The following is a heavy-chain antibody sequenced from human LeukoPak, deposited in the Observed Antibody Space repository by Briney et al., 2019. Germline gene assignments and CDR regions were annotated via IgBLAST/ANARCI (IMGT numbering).Heavy chain of an antibody. D-gene: IGHD3-16*01. J-gene: IGHJ6*03. CDR1: GFTFSSYA. V-gene: IGHV3-23*01. CDR3: AKLGGQEVYNYYVGV. CDR2: IIDSGDIT. Sequence: QTGGSLRLSCEASGFTFSSYAMSWVRQAPGRGREWVSGIIDSGDITYYGNSVEGRFTISRDHSKNTLYLKMNSLRAEDTAVYYCAKLGGQEVYNYYVGVWGKGTTVAVSS.